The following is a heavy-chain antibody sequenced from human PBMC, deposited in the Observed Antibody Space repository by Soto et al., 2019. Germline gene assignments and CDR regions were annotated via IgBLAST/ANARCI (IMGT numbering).Heavy chain of an antibody. CDR2: IFANGHT. D-gene: IGHD2-8*01. Sequence: PSETLSLTCIVSGGSISEKYWNWVRQPPGKGLEWIGLIFANGHTDYNPSLKSRVTMSVDASKNQFSLRLTSMTAADTAVYYCVASIVPSGLNWLDPWGRGNLLTVSS. J-gene: IGHJ5*02. V-gene: IGHV4-4*07. CDR3: VASIVPSGLNWLDP. CDR1: GGSISEKY.